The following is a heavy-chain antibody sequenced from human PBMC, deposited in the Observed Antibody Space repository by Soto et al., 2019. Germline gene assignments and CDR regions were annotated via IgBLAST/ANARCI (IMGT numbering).Heavy chain of an antibody. Sequence: QVQLQESGPGLVKPSQTLSLTCTVSGGSISSGDYYWSWIRQPPGKGLEWIGYILYSGTTNYNPSLESRLTISVDPSKNQFSLTLTSVPAADTAVYYCARNGALDYWGRGTLVTVSS. V-gene: IGHV4-30-4*01. D-gene: IGHD2-8*01. CDR2: ILYSGTT. J-gene: IGHJ4*02. CDR3: ARNGALDY. CDR1: GGSISSGDYY.